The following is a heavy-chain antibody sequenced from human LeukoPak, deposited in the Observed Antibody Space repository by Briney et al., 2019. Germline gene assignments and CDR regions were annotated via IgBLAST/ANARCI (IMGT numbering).Heavy chain of an antibody. CDR3: ARDRERITFGGVIVSWFDP. CDR2: IYTSGST. V-gene: IGHV4-4*07. D-gene: IGHD3-16*02. CDR1: GGSISFYY. Sequence: SETLSLTCTVSGGSISFYYWSWIRQPAGKGLEWIGRIYTSGSTDYNPSLKSRVTMSVDTSKNQFSLKLSSVTAADTAVYYCARDRERITFGGVIVSWFDPWGQGTLVTVSS. J-gene: IGHJ5*02.